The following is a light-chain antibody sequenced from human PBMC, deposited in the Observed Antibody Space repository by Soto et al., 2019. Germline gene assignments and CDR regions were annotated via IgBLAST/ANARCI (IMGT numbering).Light chain of an antibody. J-gene: IGKJ4*01. CDR1: QSVSSRY. CDR3: HQYDNSPLT. V-gene: IGKV3-20*01. Sequence: EIMMTQSPGTLSLSPGDTATLSCRASQSVSSRYLGWYQQRPGQAPRLLIYGASSRATGIPDRFSGSGSGTDFTLTISRLEPEDFAVYYCHQYDNSPLTFGGGTKVEIK. CDR2: GAS.